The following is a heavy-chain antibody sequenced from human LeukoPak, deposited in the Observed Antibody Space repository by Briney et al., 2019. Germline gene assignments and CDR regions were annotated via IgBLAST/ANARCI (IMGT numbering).Heavy chain of an antibody. Sequence: GGSLRLSCAASGFTFSSYAMHWVRQAPGKGLEWVAVISYDGSNKYYADSVKGRFTISRDNSKNTLYLQMNSLRAEDTAVYYCARGSVAAFDYWGQGTLVTVSS. D-gene: IGHD3-10*01. J-gene: IGHJ4*02. CDR1: GFTFSSYA. V-gene: IGHV3-30*04. CDR2: ISYDGSNK. CDR3: ARGSVAAFDY.